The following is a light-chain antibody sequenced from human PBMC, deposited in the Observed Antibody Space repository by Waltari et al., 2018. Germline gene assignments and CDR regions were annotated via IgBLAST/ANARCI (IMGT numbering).Light chain of an antibody. CDR3: QKYNSAPRT. Sequence: DIQMTQSPTSLSASVGDRVTITCRASQGISHYLAWYQQKPGKVPKLLIDDASTLQSGVPSRFSGSGSGTDFTLTISSLQAEDVATYYCQKYNSAPRTFGGGTKVEIK. CDR2: DAS. J-gene: IGKJ4*01. V-gene: IGKV1-27*01. CDR1: QGISHY.